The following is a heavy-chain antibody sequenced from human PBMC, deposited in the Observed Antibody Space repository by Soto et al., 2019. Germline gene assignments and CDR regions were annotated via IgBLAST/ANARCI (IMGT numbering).Heavy chain of an antibody. CDR2: ISYDGSNK. J-gene: IGHJ4*02. D-gene: IGHD3-3*01. Sequence: QVQLVESGGGVVQPGRSLRLSCAASGFTFSSYAMHWVRQAPGKGLEWVAVISYDGSNKYYADSVKGRFTISRDNSKNTLYLQMNSLRAEDTAVYYCARDRGGDYAFWSGAILDYWGQGTLVTVSS. V-gene: IGHV3-30-3*01. CDR3: ARDRGGDYAFWSGAILDY. CDR1: GFTFSSYA.